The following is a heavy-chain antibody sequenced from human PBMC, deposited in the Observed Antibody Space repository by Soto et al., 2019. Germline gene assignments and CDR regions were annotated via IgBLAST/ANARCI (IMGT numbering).Heavy chain of an antibody. CDR3: ASGSSWYPFDY. V-gene: IGHV3-21*01. D-gene: IGHD6-13*01. CDR2: ISSSSSYI. Sequence: EVQLVESGGGLVKPGGSLRLSCAASGFTFSSYSMNWVRQAPGKGLEWVSSISSSSSYIYYADSVKGRFTISRDNAKNSLYVQKNSLRAEDTAVFYCASGSSWYPFDYWGQGTLVTVSS. CDR1: GFTFSSYS. J-gene: IGHJ4*02.